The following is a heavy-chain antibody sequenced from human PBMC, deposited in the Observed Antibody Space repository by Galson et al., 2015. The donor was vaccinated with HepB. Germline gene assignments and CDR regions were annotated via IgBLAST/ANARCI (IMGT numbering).Heavy chain of an antibody. CDR2: ISSSSSYI. CDR3: ARDLGYCSGGSCYSHTGMDV. D-gene: IGHD2-15*01. V-gene: IGHV3-21*01. CDR1: GFTFSSYS. Sequence: SLRLSCAASGFTFSSYSMNWVRQAPGKGLEWVSSISSSSSYIYYADSVRGRFTISRDNAKNSLYLQMNSLRAEDTAVYYCARDLGYCSGGSCYSHTGMDVWGQGTTVTVSS. J-gene: IGHJ6*02.